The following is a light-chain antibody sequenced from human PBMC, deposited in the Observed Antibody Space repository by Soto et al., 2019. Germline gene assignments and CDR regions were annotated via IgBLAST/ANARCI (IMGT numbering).Light chain of an antibody. V-gene: IGKV1-39*01. CDR3: QQSYSTLSWT. CDR1: QSISSY. Sequence: DVQVTQSPSSLSASVGDRVTITCRASQSISSYLNCYQQKPGKAPKLLIYAASSLQSGVPSRFSGSGSGTDFTLTISSLQPEDFATYYCQQSYSTLSWTFGQRTKVDIK. J-gene: IGKJ1*01. CDR2: AAS.